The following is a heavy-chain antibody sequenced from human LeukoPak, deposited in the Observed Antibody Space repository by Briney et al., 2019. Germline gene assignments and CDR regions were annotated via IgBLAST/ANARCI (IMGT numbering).Heavy chain of an antibody. D-gene: IGHD1-7*01. J-gene: IGHJ4*02. CDR3: ARASGWNYPSNY. V-gene: IGHV3-48*01. CDR1: GFTFSSYS. CDR2: ISSDISTI. Sequence: GGSLRLSCAASGFTFSSYSMNWVRQAPGKGLEWVSYISSDISTIYYADSVKGRFTISRDNAKNSLYLQMNSLRVEDTAVYYCARASGWNYPSNYWGQGTLVTVSS.